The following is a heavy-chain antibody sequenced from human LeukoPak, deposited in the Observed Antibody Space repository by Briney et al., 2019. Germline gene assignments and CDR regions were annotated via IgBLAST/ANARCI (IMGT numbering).Heavy chain of an antibody. Sequence: SETLSLTCTVSGGSIRTYYWSWIRQPPGKGLEWIGYINYSGSTKYNPSLKSRVTILVDTSKNHFSLKLSSVTAADTAVYYCARAYPPTIETPPPLNYYYYYMDVWGKGTTVTVSS. D-gene: IGHD1-1*01. CDR3: ARAYPPTIETPPPLNYYYYYMDV. J-gene: IGHJ6*03. CDR1: GGSIRTYY. V-gene: IGHV4-59*08. CDR2: INYSGST.